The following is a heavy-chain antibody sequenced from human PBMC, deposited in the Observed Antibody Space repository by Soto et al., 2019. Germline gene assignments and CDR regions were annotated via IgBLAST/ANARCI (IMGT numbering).Heavy chain of an antibody. D-gene: IGHD2-21*02. Sequence: GASVKLSCKASGYTFTSYHMHWVRQAPGQGLEWMGIINPSGGSTSYAQKFQGRVTMTRDTSTSTVYTELSSLRSEDTAVYYCARDQGVVTALFDYWGQGTPVTVSS. J-gene: IGHJ4*02. CDR1: GYTFTSYH. V-gene: IGHV1-46*01. CDR2: INPSGGST. CDR3: ARDQGVVTALFDY.